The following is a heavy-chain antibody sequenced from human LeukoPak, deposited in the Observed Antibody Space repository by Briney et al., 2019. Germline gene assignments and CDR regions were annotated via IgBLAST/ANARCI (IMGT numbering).Heavy chain of an antibody. V-gene: IGHV3-7*05. CDR3: ARWVITPYYGLDV. J-gene: IGHJ6*02. D-gene: IGHD3-16*01. CDR1: GFTFSNYW. CDR2: IKQDGSQK. Sequence: GGSLRLSCAASGFTFSNYWVSWVRQAPGKGLEWVANIKQDGSQKYYVVSVKGRFTISRDNAKNSLYLEMNSLRAEDTAVYWCARWVITPYYGLDVWGQGTTVTVSS.